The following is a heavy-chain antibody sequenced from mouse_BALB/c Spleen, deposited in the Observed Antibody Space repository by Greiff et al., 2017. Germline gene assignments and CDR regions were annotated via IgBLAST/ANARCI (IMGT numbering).Heavy chain of an antibody. Sequence: EVKLQESGPGLVKPSQSLSLTCSVTGYSITSGYYWNWIRQFPGNKLEWMGYISYDGSNNYNPSLKNRISITRDTSKNQFFLKLNSVTTEDTSTYYCAREDNYHGRDYWGQGTTLTVSS. D-gene: IGHD1-3*01. CDR1: GYSITSGYY. CDR2: ISYDGSN. CDR3: AREDNYHGRDY. V-gene: IGHV3-6*02. J-gene: IGHJ2*01.